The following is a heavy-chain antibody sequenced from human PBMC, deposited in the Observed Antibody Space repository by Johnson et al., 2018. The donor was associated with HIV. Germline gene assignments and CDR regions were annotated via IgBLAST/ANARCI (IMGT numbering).Heavy chain of an antibody. D-gene: IGHD6-19*01. V-gene: IGHV3-20*04. CDR2: INWNGYST. Sequence: VQLVESGGGVVRPGGSLRLSCAASGFTFDDFAMSWVRQVPGKGLEWVSGINWNGYSTGHADSVKGRFTISRDNSKNTLYLQMNSLRAEDTAVYYCAKGGSAVAVAFDIWGQGTMVTVSS. CDR3: AKGGSAVAVAFDI. CDR1: GFTFDDFA. J-gene: IGHJ3*02.